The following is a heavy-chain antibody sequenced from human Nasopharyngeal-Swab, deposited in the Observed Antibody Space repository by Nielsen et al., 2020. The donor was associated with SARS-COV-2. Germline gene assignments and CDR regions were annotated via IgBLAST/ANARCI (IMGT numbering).Heavy chain of an antibody. CDR3: ARLRQQLVIGAVDI. Sequence: KVSCKASGYSFTSYWIGWVRQMPGKGLEWMGIIYPGDSDTRYSPSFQGQVTISADKSISTAYLQLSSLKASDTAMYYCARLRQQLVIGAVDIWGQGTLATVSS. V-gene: IGHV5-51*01. J-gene: IGHJ3*02. D-gene: IGHD6-13*01. CDR2: IYPGDSDT. CDR1: GYSFTSYW.